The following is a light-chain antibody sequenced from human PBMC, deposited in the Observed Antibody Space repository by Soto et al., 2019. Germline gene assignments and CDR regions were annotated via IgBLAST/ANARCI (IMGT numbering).Light chain of an antibody. V-gene: IGKV3-11*01. J-gene: IGKJ3*01. Sequence: EIVLTQSPATLSLSPGERATLSCRASHSVDIWLAWYQQKPGQPPRLLIYNASNRATGIPARFSGSGSGTDFTLTISSLEPEDFAVYYCQQRSIAMTFGPGTRVEIK. CDR1: HSVDIW. CDR3: QQRSIAMT. CDR2: NAS.